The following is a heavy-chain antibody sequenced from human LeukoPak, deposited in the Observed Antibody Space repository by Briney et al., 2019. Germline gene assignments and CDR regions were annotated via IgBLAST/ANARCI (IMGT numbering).Heavy chain of an antibody. V-gene: IGHV3-23*01. CDR3: AKIRRDYRNVYDAFDI. CDR2: IVGDGEKT. Sequence: GGSLRLSCGASGFTFSSYAMTWARQAPGKGLEWVSVIVGDGEKTYYADSVRGRFTISRDNSKNTVYLQMNSLRAEDTAVYYCAKIRRDYRNVYDAFDIWGQGTMVTVSS. CDR1: GFTFSSYA. D-gene: IGHD3-16*01. J-gene: IGHJ3*02.